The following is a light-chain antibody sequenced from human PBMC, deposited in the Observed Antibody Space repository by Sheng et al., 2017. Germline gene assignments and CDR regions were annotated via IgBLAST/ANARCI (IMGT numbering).Light chain of an antibody. J-gene: IGKJ2*01. CDR3: QQYNSWPRT. Sequence: DIVMTQSPDSLVVSLGERATMNCKSSQTVLSNSNNKNYLAWYQQKPGQPPKLLIYWASTRESGVPDRFSGSGSGTDFTLTISSLQAEDVAVYYCQQYNSWPRTFGQGTKLEIK. CDR1: QTVLSNSNNKNY. CDR2: WAS. V-gene: IGKV4-1*01.